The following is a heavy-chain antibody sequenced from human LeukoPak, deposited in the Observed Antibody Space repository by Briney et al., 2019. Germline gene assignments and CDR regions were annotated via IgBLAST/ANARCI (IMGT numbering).Heavy chain of an antibody. J-gene: IGHJ6*02. Sequence: SETLSLTCSVSGGYISGYYWTWVRQPPGKGLEWIGQIHYSGRADYNPSLKSRITMSVDTSRNQISLKLSSVTAADTAIYYCVRFGVNYDMDVWGQGTTVTVFS. CDR2: IHYSGRA. CDR3: VRFGVNYDMDV. D-gene: IGHD3-16*01. CDR1: GGYISGYY. V-gene: IGHV4-59*01.